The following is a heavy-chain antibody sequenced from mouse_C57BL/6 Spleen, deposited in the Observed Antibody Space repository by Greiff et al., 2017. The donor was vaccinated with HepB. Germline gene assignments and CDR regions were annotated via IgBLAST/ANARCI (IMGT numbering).Heavy chain of an antibody. J-gene: IGHJ2*01. CDR3: TRGGQPHYFDY. D-gene: IGHD3-3*01. V-gene: IGHV5-9-1*02. CDR2: ISSGGDYI. CDR1: GFTFSSYA. Sequence: EVQRVESGEGLVKPGGSLKLSCAASGFTFSSYAMSWVRQTPEKRLEWVAYISSGGDYIYYADTVKGRFTISRDNARNTLYLQMSSLKSEDTAMYYCTRGGQPHYFDYWGQGTTLTVSS.